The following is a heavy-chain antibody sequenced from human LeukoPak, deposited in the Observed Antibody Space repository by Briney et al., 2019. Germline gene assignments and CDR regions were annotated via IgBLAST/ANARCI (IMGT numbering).Heavy chain of an antibody. CDR1: GFTFSSYA. J-gene: IGHJ4*02. CDR2: ISGSGGST. V-gene: IGHV3-23*01. Sequence: GGSLRLSCAASGFTFSSYAMSWVRQAPGKGLEWVSAISGSGGSTYYADSVKGRFTISRDNSKNTLYLQMNSLKTEDTAVYYCTTDSPAYYYDSSGFRGGYFDYWGQGTLVTVSS. D-gene: IGHD3-22*01. CDR3: TTDSPAYYYDSSGFRGGYFDY.